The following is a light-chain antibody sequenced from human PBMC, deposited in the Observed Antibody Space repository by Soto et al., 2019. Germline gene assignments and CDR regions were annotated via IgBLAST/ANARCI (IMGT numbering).Light chain of an antibody. V-gene: IGKV3-15*01. CDR2: GIS. CDR1: QTINNN. CDR3: QQYYSWPHT. Sequence: EVVVTQSPSTLSVSLGQRATLSCSTSQTINNNLAWYRQKPGQAPSLLIYGISTRATGLPARFSGAGSGTEFTLTISSLQAEDSALYYCQQYYSWPHTFGQGTKLEIK. J-gene: IGKJ2*01.